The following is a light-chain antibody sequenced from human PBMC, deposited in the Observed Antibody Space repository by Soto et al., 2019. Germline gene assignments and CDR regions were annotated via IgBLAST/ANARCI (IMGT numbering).Light chain of an antibody. CDR1: QSVSSN. J-gene: IGKJ2*01. CDR2: GAS. CDR3: QQYNT. V-gene: IGKV3-15*01. Sequence: EIVMTQSPATLSVSPGERATLSCRASQSVSSNLAWYQQKPGQAPRLLIYGASTRATGIPARFSGSGSRTEFTLTISSLQSEDFAVYYCQQYNTFGQGTKLEIK.